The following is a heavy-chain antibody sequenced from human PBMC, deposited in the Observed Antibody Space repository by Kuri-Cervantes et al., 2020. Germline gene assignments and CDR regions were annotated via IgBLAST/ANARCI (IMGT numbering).Heavy chain of an antibody. CDR1: GYTFTGYY. J-gene: IGHJ6*02. V-gene: IGHV1-2*02. CDR3: ATGGGGYTGTNCYDHYYGLDV. Sequence: ASVKVSCKASGYTFTGYYMHWVRQAPGQGLDWMGWISPKSGGTKYAQKFQGRVTMTRDTSTGTAYMELSRLRSDDTAVYYCATGGGGYTGTNCYDHYYGLDVWGQGTTVTVSS. CDR2: ISPKSGGT. D-gene: IGHD2-2*01.